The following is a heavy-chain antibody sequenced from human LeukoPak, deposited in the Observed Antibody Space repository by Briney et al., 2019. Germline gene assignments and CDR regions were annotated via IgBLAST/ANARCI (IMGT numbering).Heavy chain of an antibody. D-gene: IGHD1-14*01. J-gene: IGHJ4*02. CDR3: APEGGISLDY. CDR1: GFTVSGNY. Sequence: PGGSLRLSCAASGFTVSGNYMNWVRQAPGKGLEWVSVIYSGADTYYADSVKGRFTISRHSSQNTLYLQMNSLRAEDTAVYYCAPEGGISLDYWGQGTLVTVSS. V-gene: IGHV3-53*04. CDR2: IYSGADT.